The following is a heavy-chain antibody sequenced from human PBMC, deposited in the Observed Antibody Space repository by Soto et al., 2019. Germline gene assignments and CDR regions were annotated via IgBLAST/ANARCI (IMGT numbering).Heavy chain of an antibody. CDR3: SRLNAAAGFYGMDV. J-gene: IGHJ6*04. CDR2: ISYDGSNK. CDR1: GFTFSSYA. Sequence: GGSLRLSCAASGFTFSSYAMHWVRQAPGKGLEWVAVISYDGSNKYYADSVKGRFTISRDNSKNTLYLQMNSLRAEDTAVYYCSRLNAAAGFYGMDVWGKGTTVTVSS. D-gene: IGHD3-9*01. V-gene: IGHV3-30-3*01.